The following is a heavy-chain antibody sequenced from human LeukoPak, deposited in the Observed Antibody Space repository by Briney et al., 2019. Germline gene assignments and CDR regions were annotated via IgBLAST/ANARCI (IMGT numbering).Heavy chain of an antibody. CDR1: GFTFSSYG. CDR3: AKVGLQESFDF. Sequence: PGGSLRLSCAASGFTFSSYGMSWVRQAPGKGLEWVSAISGSGGSTYYADSVKGRFTISRDNSKKTLYLQMNSLRADDTAVYYCAKVGLQESFDFWGQGTLVTVSS. CDR2: ISGSGGST. V-gene: IGHV3-23*01. D-gene: IGHD5-18*01. J-gene: IGHJ4*02.